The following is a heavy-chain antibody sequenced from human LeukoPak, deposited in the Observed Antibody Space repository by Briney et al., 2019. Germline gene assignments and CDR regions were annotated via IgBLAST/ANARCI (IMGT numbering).Heavy chain of an antibody. J-gene: IGHJ4*02. Sequence: GGSLRLSCAASGFTFSSYAISWVRQAPGKGLEWVSATSGSGGSTYYADSVKGRFTISRDNSKNTLYLQMNSLRAEDTAVYYCASRTVAGTDYWGQGTMVTVSS. CDR1: GFTFSSYA. CDR2: TSGSGGST. D-gene: IGHD6-19*01. V-gene: IGHV3-23*01. CDR3: ASRTVAGTDY.